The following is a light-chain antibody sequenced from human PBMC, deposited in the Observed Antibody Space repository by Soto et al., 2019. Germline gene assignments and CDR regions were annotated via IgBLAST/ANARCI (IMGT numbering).Light chain of an antibody. V-gene: IGLV1-44*01. CDR1: SSDAGSNT. J-gene: IGLJ1*01. CDR3: ATWDDSLFGHV. Sequence: QSVLTQPPSASESPGQSVTISCSGRSSDAGSNTVNWYQQFPGAAPKLLIYSNDQRPSGVPDRFSASKSGTSASLAISGLQSEDEADYYCATWDDSLFGHVFGTGTKVTVL. CDR2: SND.